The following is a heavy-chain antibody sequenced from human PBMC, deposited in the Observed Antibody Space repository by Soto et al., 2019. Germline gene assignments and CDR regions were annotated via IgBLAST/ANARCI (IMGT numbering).Heavy chain of an antibody. CDR1: GFTFSSYW. V-gene: IGHV3-74*01. Sequence: EVQLVESGGGFVQPGGSVRLSCAASGFTFSSYWMHWVRQAPGKGLMWVSRIHNDGSTTRYADSVKGRFTISRDNAKNPLYLQMSSLRVEDTAVYYCARENWNSYWGQGTLVTVSS. CDR3: ARENWNSY. D-gene: IGHD1-7*01. J-gene: IGHJ4*01. CDR2: IHNDGSTT.